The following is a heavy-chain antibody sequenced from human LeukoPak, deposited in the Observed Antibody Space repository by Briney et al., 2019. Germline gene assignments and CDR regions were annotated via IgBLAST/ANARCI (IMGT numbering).Heavy chain of an antibody. CDR2: IKQDGSQR. D-gene: IGHD6-6*01. CDR1: GFNFSDYW. J-gene: IGHJ4*02. CDR3: ARRGGSSSRRSPIDY. V-gene: IGHV3-7*01. Sequence: AGGSLRLSCTASGFNFSDYWMTWVRQAPGKGPEWVANIKQDGSQRYYVDSVRGRFTISRDNAKNSLFLQMNGLRAEDTAVYYCARRGGSSSRRSPIDYWGQGTLVTVSS.